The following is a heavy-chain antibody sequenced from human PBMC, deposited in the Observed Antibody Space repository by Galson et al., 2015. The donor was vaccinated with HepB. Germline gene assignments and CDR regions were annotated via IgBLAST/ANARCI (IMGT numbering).Heavy chain of an antibody. CDR2: IDPSDSYT. J-gene: IGHJ6*02. Sequence: QSGAEVKKPGESLRISCKGSGYSFTSYWISWVRQMPGKGLEWMGRIDPSDSYTNYSPSFQGHVTISADKSISTAYLQWSSLKASDTAMYYCARGTGVDTANAPLDDMDVWGQGTTVTVSS. D-gene: IGHD5-18*01. CDR1: GYSFTSYW. V-gene: IGHV5-10-1*01. CDR3: ARGTGVDTANAPLDDMDV.